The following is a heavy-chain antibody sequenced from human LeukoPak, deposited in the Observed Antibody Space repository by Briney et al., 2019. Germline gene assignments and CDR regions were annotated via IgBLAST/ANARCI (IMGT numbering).Heavy chain of an antibody. Sequence: ASVKVSCKASGGTFSSYTISWVRQAPGPGLEWVGRIIPILGIANYAQKFQGRVTITADKSTSTAYMELSSLRSEDTAVYYCARDMVRVPGYYWGQGTLVTVSS. V-gene: IGHV1-69*04. CDR2: IIPILGIA. J-gene: IGHJ4*02. CDR1: GGTFSSYT. CDR3: ARDMVRVPGYY. D-gene: IGHD3-10*01.